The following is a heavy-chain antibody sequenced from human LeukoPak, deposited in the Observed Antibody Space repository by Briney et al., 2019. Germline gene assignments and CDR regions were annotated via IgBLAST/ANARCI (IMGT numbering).Heavy chain of an antibody. CDR1: GFTFSSYS. J-gene: IGHJ5*02. CDR3: ARDCTNGVCFRFDP. CDR2: ISSSSSYI. V-gene: IGHV3-21*01. Sequence: GGSLRLSCAASGFTFSSYSMNWVRQAPGKGLEWVSSISSSSSYIYYADSVKGRFTVSRDNAKNSLYLQMNSLRAEDTAVYYCARDCTNGVCFRFDPWGQGTLVTVSS. D-gene: IGHD2-8*01.